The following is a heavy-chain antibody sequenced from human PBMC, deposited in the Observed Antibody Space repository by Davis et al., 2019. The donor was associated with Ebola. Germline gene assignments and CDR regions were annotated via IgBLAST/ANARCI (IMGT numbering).Heavy chain of an antibody. J-gene: IGHJ4*02. D-gene: IGHD6-13*01. V-gene: IGHV3-21*01. CDR3: ERVTIYSSSCFDY. Sequence: PGGSLRLSCAASGFTFSSYSMNWVRQAPWKGLEWVSSISSSSSYIYYADSVKGRFTISRDNSKNTLYLQMNSLRAEDTAVYYWERVTIYSSSCFDYWGQGTLVTVSS. CDR1: GFTFSSYS. CDR2: ISSSSSYI.